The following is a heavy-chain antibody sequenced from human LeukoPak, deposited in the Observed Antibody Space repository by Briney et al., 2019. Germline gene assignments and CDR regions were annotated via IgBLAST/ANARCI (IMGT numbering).Heavy chain of an antibody. Sequence: PGGSLRLSCAASRFTFSTYWMHWVRQAPGKGLVWVSRINSDGSSTYYADSVKGRFTISRDNSKNTLYLQMNSLRAEDTAVYYCARVVAAYNYYYYYYMDVWGKGTTVTISS. J-gene: IGHJ6*03. CDR2: INSDGSST. CDR1: RFTFSTYW. D-gene: IGHD2-15*01. V-gene: IGHV3-74*01. CDR3: ARVVAAYNYYYYYYMDV.